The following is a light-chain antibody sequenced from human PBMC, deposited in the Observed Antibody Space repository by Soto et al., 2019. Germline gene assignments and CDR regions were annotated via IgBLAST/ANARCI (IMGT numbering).Light chain of an antibody. CDR2: GAS. J-gene: IGKJ4*01. CDR1: QSVSSSY. Sequence: DIVLTQSPGTLSLSPGERAALSCRASQSVSSSYLAWYQQKPGQAPRLLIYGASNRATGIADRFSGSGSGTDFTLTISRLEPEDFEVYYCQQYDNSPLTLGGGTKVE. V-gene: IGKV3-20*01. CDR3: QQYDNSPLT.